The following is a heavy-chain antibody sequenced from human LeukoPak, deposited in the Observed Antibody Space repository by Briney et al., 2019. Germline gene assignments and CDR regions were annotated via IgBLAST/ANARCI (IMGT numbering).Heavy chain of an antibody. Sequence: GGSLRLSCAASGFTFSSYGMHWFRQPPGKGLDWGPFIRYDGSNKYYADSVKGRFTFSRDNSKNTLYLQMNSPRAEDTAVYYCASSRIAVAGESDYWGQGTLVTVSS. CDR3: ASSRIAVAGESDY. CDR1: GFTFSSYG. J-gene: IGHJ4*02. D-gene: IGHD6-19*01. V-gene: IGHV3-30*02. CDR2: IRYDGSNK.